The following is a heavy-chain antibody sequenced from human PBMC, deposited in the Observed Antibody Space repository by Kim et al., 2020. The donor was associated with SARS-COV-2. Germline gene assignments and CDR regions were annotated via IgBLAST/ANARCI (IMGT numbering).Heavy chain of an antibody. CDR1: GGSFSGYY. D-gene: IGHD3-16*01. Sequence: SETLSLTCAVYGGSFSGYYWSWIRQPPGKGLEWIGEINHSGSTNYNPSLKSRVTISVDTSKNQFSLKLSSVTAADTAVYYCASQRLGDFDCWGQGTLVTVSS. CDR3: ASQRLGDFDC. CDR2: INHSGST. V-gene: IGHV4-34*01. J-gene: IGHJ4*02.